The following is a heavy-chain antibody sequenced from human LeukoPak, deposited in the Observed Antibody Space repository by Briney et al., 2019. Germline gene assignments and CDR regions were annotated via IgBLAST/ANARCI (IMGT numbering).Heavy chain of an antibody. J-gene: IGHJ4*02. CDR2: IKEDGSEK. CDR3: AKVGSHFGDY. Sequence: GGSLRLSCAAYGFTFSTYWMTWVRQAPGKGLEWVANIKEDGSEKYYVDSVRGRFTISRDNSKNTLYLQMNSLRPEDTAVYYCAKVGSHFGDYWGQGTLVIVTS. V-gene: IGHV3-7*01. D-gene: IGHD3-10*01. CDR1: GFTFSTYW.